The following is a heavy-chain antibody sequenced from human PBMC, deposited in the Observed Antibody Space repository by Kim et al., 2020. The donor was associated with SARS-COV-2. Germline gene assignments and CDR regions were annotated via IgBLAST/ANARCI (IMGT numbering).Heavy chain of an antibody. V-gene: IGHV3-7*01. CDR3: ARARTYSSPQMNAFDI. Sequence: DSVKGRFTSSRDNAKNALYLQMNSLRAEDTAVYYCARARTYSSPQMNAFDIWGQGTMVTVSS. J-gene: IGHJ3*02. D-gene: IGHD6-13*01.